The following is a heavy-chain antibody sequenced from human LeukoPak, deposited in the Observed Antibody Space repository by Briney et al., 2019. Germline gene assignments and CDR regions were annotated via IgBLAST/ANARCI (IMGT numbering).Heavy chain of an antibody. Sequence: GGSLRLSCAASGFTFTNHWMSWVRKAPGKGLEWVANIKQYGSEKYYVDSVKGRFTISRDNAKNSLYLQMNSLRAEDTAVYYCAREPLTGTYDYWGQGTLVTVSS. J-gene: IGHJ4*02. CDR1: GFTFTNHW. D-gene: IGHD1-20*01. V-gene: IGHV3-7*01. CDR2: IKQYGSEK. CDR3: AREPLTGTYDY.